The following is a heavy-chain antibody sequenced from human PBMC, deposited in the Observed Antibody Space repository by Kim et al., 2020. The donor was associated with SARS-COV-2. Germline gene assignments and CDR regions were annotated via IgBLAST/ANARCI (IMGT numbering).Heavy chain of an antibody. J-gene: IGHJ5*02. CDR2: IKQDGSEK. D-gene: IGHD3-10*01. V-gene: IGHV3-7*01. CDR3: ARNTYYYGSGSPNWFDP. CDR1: GFTFSSYW. Sequence: GGSLRLSCAASGFTFSSYWMSWVRQAPGKGLEWVANIKQDGSEKYYVDSVKGRFTISRDNAKNSLYLQMNSLRAEDTAVYYCARNTYYYGSGSPNWFDPWGQGTLVTVSS.